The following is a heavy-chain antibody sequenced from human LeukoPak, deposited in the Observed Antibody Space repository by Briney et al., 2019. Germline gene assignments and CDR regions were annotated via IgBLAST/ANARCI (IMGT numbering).Heavy chain of an antibody. V-gene: IGHV3-53*01. CDR1: GFTVSSNS. Sequence: GGSLRLSCTVSGFTVSSNSMSWVRQAPGKGLEWVSFIYSDNTHYSDSVKGRFTISRDNSKNTLYLQMNSLRAEDTAVYYCARSAGTYYYDSSGLWSYYYMDVWGKGTTVTISS. CDR3: ARSAGTYYYDSSGLWSYYYMDV. D-gene: IGHD3-22*01. CDR2: IYSDNT. J-gene: IGHJ6*03.